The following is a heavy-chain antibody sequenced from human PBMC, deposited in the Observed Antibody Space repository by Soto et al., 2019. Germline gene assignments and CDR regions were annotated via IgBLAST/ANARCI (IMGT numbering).Heavy chain of an antibody. CDR2: TYYRSKWYN. CDR3: ARGEYNWNYGTTDYYYYYGMDV. D-gene: IGHD1-7*01. J-gene: IGHJ6*02. V-gene: IGHV6-1*01. CDR1: GDSVSSNSAA. Sequence: SQALSLTCALSGDSVSSNSAAWNWIRQSPSRGLEWLGRTYYRSKWYNDYAVSVKSRITINPDTSKNQFSLQLNSVTPEDTAVYYCARGEYNWNYGTTDYYYYYGMDVWGQGTTVTVS.